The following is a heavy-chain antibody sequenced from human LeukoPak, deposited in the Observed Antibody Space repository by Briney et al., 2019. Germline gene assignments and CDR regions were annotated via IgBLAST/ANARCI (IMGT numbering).Heavy chain of an antibody. Sequence: TGGSLRLSCSASGFTFSTYGMHWVRQAPGKGLEYVSSVSINGGSTYYADSVKGRFTTSRDNSKNTVYLEMSSLRPEDTAVYYCVRLATKDYPFDYWGQGTLVTVSS. CDR3: VRLATKDYPFDY. CDR1: GFTFSTYG. V-gene: IGHV3-64D*09. D-gene: IGHD4-11*01. CDR2: VSINGGST. J-gene: IGHJ4*02.